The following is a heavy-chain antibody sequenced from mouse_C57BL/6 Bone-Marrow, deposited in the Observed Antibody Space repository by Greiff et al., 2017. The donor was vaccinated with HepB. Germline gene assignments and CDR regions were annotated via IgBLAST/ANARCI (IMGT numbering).Heavy chain of an antibody. J-gene: IGHJ2*01. Sequence: EVQLQQSGPELVKPGASVKISCKASGYTFTDYYMNWVKQSHGKSLEWIGDINPNNGGTSYNQKFKGKATLTVDKSSSTAYMELRSLTSEDSAVYYCAKEEDLLPLYFDYWGQGTTLTVYS. CDR2: INPNNGGT. V-gene: IGHV1-26*01. CDR3: AKEEDLLPLYFDY. CDR1: GYTFTDYY. D-gene: IGHD2-1*01.